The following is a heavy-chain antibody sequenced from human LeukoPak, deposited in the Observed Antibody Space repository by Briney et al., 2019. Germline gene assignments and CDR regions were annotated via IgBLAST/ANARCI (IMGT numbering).Heavy chain of an antibody. V-gene: IGHV4-4*07. Sequence: SETLSLTCTVSGGSISSYYWSWIRQPAGKGLEWIGRIYTSGSTNYNPSLKSRVTISVDTSKNQFSLKLSSVTAADTAVYYCARLRDAIRGVIIRTFDYWGQGTLVTVSS. CDR3: ARLRDAIRGVIIRTFDY. CDR2: IYTSGST. J-gene: IGHJ4*02. D-gene: IGHD3-10*01. CDR1: GGSISSYY.